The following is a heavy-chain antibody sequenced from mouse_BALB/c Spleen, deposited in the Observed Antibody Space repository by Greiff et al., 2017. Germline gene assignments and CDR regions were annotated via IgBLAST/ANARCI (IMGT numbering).Heavy chain of an antibody. CDR2: ISSGGST. D-gene: IGHD1-1*01. V-gene: IGHV5-6-5*01. CDR3: ARGYYYGSSYDYFDY. CDR1: GFTFSSYA. J-gene: IGHJ2*01. Sequence: EVMLVESGGGLVKPGGSLKLSCAASGFTFSSYAMSWVRQTPEKRLEWVASISSGGSTYYPDSVKGRFTISRDNARNILYLQMSSLRSEDTAMYYCARGYYYGSSYDYFDYWGQGTTLTVSS.